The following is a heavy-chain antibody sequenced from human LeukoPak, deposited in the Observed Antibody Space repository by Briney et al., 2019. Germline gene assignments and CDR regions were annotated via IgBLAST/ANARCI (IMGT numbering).Heavy chain of an antibody. D-gene: IGHD4/OR15-4a*01. CDR3: ARDPSLSRGSVLNTCYYYYGMDV. J-gene: IGHJ6*02. CDR1: GGTFSSYA. V-gene: IGHV1-69*13. CDR2: IIPIFGTA. Sequence: SVKVSCKASGGTFSSYAISWVRQAPGQGLEWMGGIIPIFGTANYAQKFQGRVTITADESTSTAYMELSSLRSEDTAVYYCARDPSLSRGSVLNTCYYYYGMDVWGQGTTVTVSS.